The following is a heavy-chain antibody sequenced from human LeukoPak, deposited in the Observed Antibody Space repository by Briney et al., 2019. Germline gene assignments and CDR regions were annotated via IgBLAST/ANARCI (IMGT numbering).Heavy chain of an antibody. D-gene: IGHD2-2*01. CDR1: GFTFSSYA. Sequence: GGSLRLSCAASGFTFSSYAMSWVRQAPGKGLEWVSAITDNGGSTYYADLVKGRFTISRDNSRSMLYLQMDSLRVEDTAVYYCAKRVDYSSPGGYFDYWGQGTLVTVSS. CDR2: ITDNGGST. J-gene: IGHJ4*02. V-gene: IGHV3-23*01. CDR3: AKRVDYSSPGGYFDY.